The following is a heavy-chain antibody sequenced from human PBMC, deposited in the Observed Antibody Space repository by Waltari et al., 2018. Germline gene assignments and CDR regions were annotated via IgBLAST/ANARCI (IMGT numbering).Heavy chain of an antibody. D-gene: IGHD2-15*01. CDR3: AKALLNCSGGSCYDYYYYGMDV. J-gene: IGHJ6*02. CDR1: GFTFDDYA. CDR2: ISWDGGST. Sequence: EVQLVESGGVVVQPGGSLRLSCAASGFTFDDYAMHWVRQAPGKGLEWVSLISWDGGSTYYADSVKGRVTISRDNSKNSLYLQMNSLRAEDTALYYCAKALLNCSGGSCYDYYYYGMDVWGQGTTVTVSS. V-gene: IGHV3-43D*04.